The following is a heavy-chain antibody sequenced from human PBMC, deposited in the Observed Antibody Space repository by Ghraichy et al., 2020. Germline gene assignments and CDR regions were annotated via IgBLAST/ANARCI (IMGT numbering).Heavy chain of an antibody. CDR2: ISWNSGSI. D-gene: IGHD3-16*01. J-gene: IGHJ4*02. Sequence: SCAASGFTFDDYAMHWVRQAPGKGLEWVSGISWNSGSIGYADSVKGRFTISRDNAKNSLYLQMNSLRAEDTALYYCAKDLGDYWGQGTLVTVSS. V-gene: IGHV3-9*01. CDR1: GFTFDDYA. CDR3: AKDLGDY.